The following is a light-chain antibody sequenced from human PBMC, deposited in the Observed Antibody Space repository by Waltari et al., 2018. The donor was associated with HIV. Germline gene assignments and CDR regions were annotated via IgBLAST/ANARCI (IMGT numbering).Light chain of an antibody. Sequence: QSVLTQPPSASGTPGQRVTISCSGSSSNIGRNSVSWFQQLPGTAPKLLIYADAQRPSGVPDRFSGSKSGTSASLVISGLQSEDEADYYCSTWDERLNGVVFGGGTRLTVV. J-gene: IGLJ2*01. CDR1: SSNIGRNS. V-gene: IGLV1-44*01. CDR3: STWDERLNGVV. CDR2: ADA.